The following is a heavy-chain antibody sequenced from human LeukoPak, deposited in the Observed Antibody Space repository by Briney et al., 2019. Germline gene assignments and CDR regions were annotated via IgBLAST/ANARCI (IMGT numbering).Heavy chain of an antibody. CDR1: GYTFTSYD. Sequence: ASVKVSCKASGYTFTSYDINWVRQATGQGLEWMGWISAYNGNTNYAQKLQGRVTMTTDTSTSTAYMELRSLRSDDTAVYYCARIDSGSYPNWFDPWGQGTLVTVSS. CDR3: ARIDSGSYPNWFDP. V-gene: IGHV1-18*01. CDR2: ISAYNGNT. D-gene: IGHD1-26*01. J-gene: IGHJ5*02.